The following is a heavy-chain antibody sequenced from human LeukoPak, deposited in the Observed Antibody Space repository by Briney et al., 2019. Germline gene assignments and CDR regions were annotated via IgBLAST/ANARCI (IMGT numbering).Heavy chain of an antibody. D-gene: IGHD3-3*01. CDR1: GFTFSSYW. V-gene: IGHV3-7*01. CDR3: ARNSYDFWSGYCSFDY. Sequence: GGSLRLSCAASGFTFSSYWMSWVRQAPGKGLEWVANIKQDGSEKYYVDSVKGRFTISRDNAKNSLYLQMNSLRAEDTAVYYCARNSYDFWSGYCSFDYWGQGTLVTVSS. J-gene: IGHJ4*02. CDR2: IKQDGSEK.